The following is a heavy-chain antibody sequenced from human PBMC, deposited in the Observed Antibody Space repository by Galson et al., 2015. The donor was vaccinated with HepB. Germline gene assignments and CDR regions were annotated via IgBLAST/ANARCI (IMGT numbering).Heavy chain of an antibody. CDR1: GFTFSSYG. Sequence: SLRLSCAASGFTFSSYGMHWVAVISYDGSNKYYADSVKGRFTISRDNSKNTLYLQMNSLRAEDTAVYYCAKDWGQLLFFFDYWGQGTLVTVSS. CDR3: AKDWGQLLFFFDY. V-gene: IGHV3-30*18. D-gene: IGHD2-2*01. J-gene: IGHJ4*02. CDR2: ISYDGSNK.